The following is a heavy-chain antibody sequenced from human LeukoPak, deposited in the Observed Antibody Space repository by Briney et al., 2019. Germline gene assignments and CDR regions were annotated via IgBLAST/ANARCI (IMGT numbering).Heavy chain of an antibody. D-gene: IGHD6-19*01. CDR2: MYYSGST. CDR3: ARGAVAYYYFDN. Sequence: PSETLSLTCTVSGGSISNYYWNWIRQPLGKGLEWIGYMYYSGSTNYNPSLKSRVTISVDTSKNQFSLKLSSVTAADTAVYYCARGAVAYYYFDNWGQGTLVTVSS. V-gene: IGHV4-59*01. CDR1: GGSISNYY. J-gene: IGHJ4*02.